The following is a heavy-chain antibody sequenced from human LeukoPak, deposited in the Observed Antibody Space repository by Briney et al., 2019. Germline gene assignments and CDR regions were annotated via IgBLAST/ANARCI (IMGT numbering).Heavy chain of an antibody. CDR3: AREGIPTGDFDY. J-gene: IGHJ4*02. CDR2: IYYSGST. CDR1: GGSISSHY. D-gene: IGHD4-17*01. Sequence: SETLSLTCTVSGGSISSHYWSWIRQPPGKGPEWIGYIYYSGSTNYNPSLKSRVTISVDTSKNQFSLKLSSVTAADTAVYYCAREGIPTGDFDYWGQGTLVTVSS. V-gene: IGHV4-59*11.